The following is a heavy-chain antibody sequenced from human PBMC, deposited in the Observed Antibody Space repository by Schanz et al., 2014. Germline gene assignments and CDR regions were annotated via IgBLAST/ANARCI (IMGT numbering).Heavy chain of an antibody. Sequence: EVQLLESGGGLVQPGGSLRLSCSASGFTFSTFAMHWVRQAPGRGLEWVSIISGSGGNTYYADAVRGRFTISRDNSKTTVYLQMNSLRAEDTAVYYCAKDAENTAMITDYFDYWGQGTLVTVSS. V-gene: IGHV3-23*01. D-gene: IGHD5-18*01. J-gene: IGHJ4*02. CDR2: ISGSGGNT. CDR3: AKDAENTAMITDYFDY. CDR1: GFTFSTFA.